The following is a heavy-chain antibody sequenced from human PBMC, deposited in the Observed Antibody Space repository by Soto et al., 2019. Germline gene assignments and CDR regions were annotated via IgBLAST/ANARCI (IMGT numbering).Heavy chain of an antibody. Sequence: GGSLRLSCAASGFTFSSYSMNWVRQAPGKGLEWVSSISSSSSYIYYADSVKGRFTISRDNAKNSLYLQMNSLRAEDTAVYYCARDHGSGSYISVIYYYYGMDVWGQGTTVTVSS. V-gene: IGHV3-21*01. CDR3: ARDHGSGSYISVIYYYYGMDV. CDR1: GFTFSSYS. J-gene: IGHJ6*02. D-gene: IGHD3-10*01. CDR2: ISSSSSYI.